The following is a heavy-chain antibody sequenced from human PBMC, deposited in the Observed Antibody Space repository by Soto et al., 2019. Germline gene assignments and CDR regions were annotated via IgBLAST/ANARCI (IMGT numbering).Heavy chain of an antibody. CDR3: ARVKGGTTRRAFDS. CDR2: IYDNGGA. V-gene: IGHV4-31*03. D-gene: IGHD1-7*01. CDR1: GDSISSGGYY. Sequence: QVQLQESGPGLVKPSQTLSLTCTVSGDSISSGGYYWSWIRQHPGKGLGWIGYIYDNGGAYYSPSLKGRVVISLDRSENQFSLRLSSVTAADTAVYYCARVKGGTTRRAFDSWGPGTLVTVSS. J-gene: IGHJ4*02.